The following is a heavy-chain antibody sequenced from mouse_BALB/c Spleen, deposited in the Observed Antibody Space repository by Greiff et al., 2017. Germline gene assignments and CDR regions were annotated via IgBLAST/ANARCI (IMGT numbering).Heavy chain of an antibody. CDR3: ARNYGNPCYAMDY. CDR2: ISSGGST. Sequence: EVMLVESGGGLVKPGGSLKLSCAASGFTFSSFAMSWVRQTPEKRLEWVASISSGGSTYYPDSVKGRFTISRDNARNILYLQMSSLRSEDTAMYYCARNYGNPCYAMDYWGQGTSVTVSS. D-gene: IGHD2-1*01. J-gene: IGHJ4*01. V-gene: IGHV5-6-5*01. CDR1: GFTFSSFA.